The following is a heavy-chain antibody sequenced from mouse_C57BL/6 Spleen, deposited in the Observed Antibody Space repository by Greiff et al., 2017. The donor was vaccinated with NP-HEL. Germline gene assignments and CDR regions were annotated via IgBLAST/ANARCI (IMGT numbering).Heavy chain of an antibody. CDR3: ARWDYGSSYGFAY. CDR1: GYTFTSSW. CDR2: IDPSDSET. Sequence: VQLQQPGAELVRPGSSVKLSCQASGYTFTSSWLHWVKQRPIQGLEWIGNIDPSDSETPYNQKFKDKATLTVDKSSSTAYMQLSSLTSEDSAVYYCARWDYGSSYGFAYWGQGTLVTVSA. D-gene: IGHD1-1*01. J-gene: IGHJ3*01. V-gene: IGHV1-52*01.